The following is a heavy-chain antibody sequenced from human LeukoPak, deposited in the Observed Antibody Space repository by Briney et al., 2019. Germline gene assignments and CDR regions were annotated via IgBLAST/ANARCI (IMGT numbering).Heavy chain of an antibody. CDR3: AKDGGYMIVVVMPDY. CDR2: ISYDGSNK. V-gene: IGHV3-30*04. J-gene: IGHJ4*02. D-gene: IGHD3-22*01. Sequence: GRSLRLSCAASGFTFSSYAMHWVRQAPGKGLEWVAVISYDGSNKYYADSVKGRFTISRDNSKNTLYLQMNSLRAEDTAVYYCAKDGGYMIVVVMPDYWGQGTLVTVSS. CDR1: GFTFSSYA.